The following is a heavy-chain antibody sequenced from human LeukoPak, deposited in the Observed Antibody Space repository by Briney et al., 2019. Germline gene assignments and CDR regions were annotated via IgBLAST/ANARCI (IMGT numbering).Heavy chain of an antibody. J-gene: IGHJ5*02. CDR3: ARDPPRVDYYDSSGYYP. CDR1: GFTFSSYW. CDR2: IKQDGSEK. D-gene: IGHD3-22*01. Sequence: GGSLRLSCAASGFTFSSYWMSWVRQAPGKGLEWVANIKQDGSEKYYVDPVKGRFTISRDNAKNSLYLQMNSLRAEDTAVYYCARDPPRVDYYDSSGYYPWGQGTLVTVSS. V-gene: IGHV3-7*01.